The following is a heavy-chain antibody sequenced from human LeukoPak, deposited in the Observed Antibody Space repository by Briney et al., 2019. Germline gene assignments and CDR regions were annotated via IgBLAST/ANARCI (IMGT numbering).Heavy chain of an antibody. D-gene: IGHD2-21*02. V-gene: IGHV3-30*18. CDR2: ISYDGRTK. CDR3: AKEYCAGLCYSDFFDY. J-gene: IGHJ4*02. Sequence: GGSLRLSCAASGFTFSTYGMHWVRQAPGEGLEWVAVISYDGRTKFYADSVKGRLTISRDNSKNTLFLQMSSLRVEDTAVYYCAKEYCAGLCYSDFFDYWGQGTLVTVSS. CDR1: GFTFSTYG.